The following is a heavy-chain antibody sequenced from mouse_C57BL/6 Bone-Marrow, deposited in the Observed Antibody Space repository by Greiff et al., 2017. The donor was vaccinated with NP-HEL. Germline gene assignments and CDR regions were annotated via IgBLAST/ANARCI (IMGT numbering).Heavy chain of an antibody. J-gene: IGHJ3*01. CDR1: GYAFSSYW. Sequence: QVQLQQSGAELVKPGASVKISCKASGYAFSSYWMNWVKQRPGKGLEWIGQIYPGDGDTNYNGKFKGKATLTADKSSSTAYMQLSSLTSEDSAVYFCARSGYGSSYGAYWGQGTLVTVSA. D-gene: IGHD1-1*01. CDR2: IYPGDGDT. V-gene: IGHV1-80*01. CDR3: ARSGYGSSYGAY.